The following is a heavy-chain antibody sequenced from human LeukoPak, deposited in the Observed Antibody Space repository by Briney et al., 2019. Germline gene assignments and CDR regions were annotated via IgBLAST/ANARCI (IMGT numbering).Heavy chain of an antibody. V-gene: IGHV4-59*11. J-gene: IGHJ4*02. CDR3: ARANRYDLYFDY. Sequence: SETLSLTCTVSGGYISSHYWSWIRQPPGKGLEWIGYIYYSGSSNYNPSLKSRVTISVDTSKNQISLKLSSVTAADTAVYYCARANRYDLYFDYWGQGTLVTVSS. CDR1: GGYISSHY. D-gene: IGHD5-12*01. CDR2: IYYSGSS.